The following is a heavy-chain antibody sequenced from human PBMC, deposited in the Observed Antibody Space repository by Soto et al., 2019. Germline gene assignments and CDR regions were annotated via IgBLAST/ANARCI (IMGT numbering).Heavy chain of an antibody. CDR1: GVSISSGNW. V-gene: IGHV4-4*02. CDR2: VYNDGSA. D-gene: IGHD3-22*01. J-gene: IGHJ4*02. Sequence: SETLSLTCDVSGVSISSGNWWSWVRQPPGKGLEWIAEVYNDGSANYHPSLESRATISVDRSKNQFSLRLSSVTAADTGKYYCARLVYDSRLNYLYFDHWGEGTLVTVSS. CDR3: ARLVYDSRLNYLYFDH.